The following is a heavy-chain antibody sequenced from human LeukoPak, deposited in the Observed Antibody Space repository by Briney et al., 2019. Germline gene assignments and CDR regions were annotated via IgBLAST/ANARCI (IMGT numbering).Heavy chain of an antibody. Sequence: SETLSLTCTVSGCSISSGGYYWSWIRQHPGKGLEWAGYIYYSGSIYYNPSLKSRGNISVDTSKNQFSLKRSAVTAAYTAVYYCARMDTGWFDLWGQGTLVTVSS. D-gene: IGHD5-18*01. CDR1: GCSISSGGYY. CDR2: IYYSGSI. CDR3: ARMDTGWFDL. J-gene: IGHJ5*02. V-gene: IGHV4-31*03.